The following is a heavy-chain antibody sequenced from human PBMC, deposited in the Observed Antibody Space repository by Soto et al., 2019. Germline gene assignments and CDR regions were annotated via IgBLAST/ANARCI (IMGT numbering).Heavy chain of an antibody. D-gene: IGHD3-10*01. CDR3: GRHSPTVVRGVIGWFDP. CDR2: IYYSGST. V-gene: IGHV4-39*01. J-gene: IGHJ5*02. CDR1: GGSISSSSYY. Sequence: QLQLQESGPGLVKPSETLSLTCTVSGGSISSSSYYWGWIRQPPGKGLEWIGRIYYSGSTYYNPSLKSRVTISVDTSKSQFPLKLSSVTAADTAVYCCGRHSPTVVRGVIGWFDPRGQGTLVTVSS.